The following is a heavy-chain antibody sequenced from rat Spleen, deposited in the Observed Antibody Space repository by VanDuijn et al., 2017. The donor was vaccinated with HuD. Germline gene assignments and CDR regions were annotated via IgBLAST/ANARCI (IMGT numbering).Heavy chain of an antibody. Sequence: EVQLVESGGGLVQPGRSLKLSCAASGFTFSNYDMAWVRQAPTKGLEWVASISTSGGSTYYRDSVKGRFTVSRDNAKSTLYLQMDSLRSEDTATYYCAIPMYTTDYYYAYWGQGVMVTVSS. J-gene: IGHJ2*01. CDR2: ISTSGGST. CDR3: AIPMYTTDYYYAY. D-gene: IGHD1-6*01. CDR1: GFTFSNYD. V-gene: IGHV5-25*01.